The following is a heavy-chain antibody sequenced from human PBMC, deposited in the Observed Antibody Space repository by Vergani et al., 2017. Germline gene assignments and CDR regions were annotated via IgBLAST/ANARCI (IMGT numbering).Heavy chain of an antibody. D-gene: IGHD4-11*01. J-gene: IGHJ4*02. CDR2: IYYSGST. V-gene: IGHV4-59*12. CDR3: ARGGLTTYRDY. Sequence: QVQLQESGPGLVKPSETLSLTCTVSGGSISSYYWSWIRQPPGKGLEWIGYIYYSGSTNYNPSLKSRVTMSVDTSKNQFSLKLSSVTAADTAVYYCARGGLTTYRDYWGQGTLVTVSS. CDR1: GGSISSYY.